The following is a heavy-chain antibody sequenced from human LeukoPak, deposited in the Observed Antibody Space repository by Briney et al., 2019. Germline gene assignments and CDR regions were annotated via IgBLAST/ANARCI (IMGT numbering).Heavy chain of an antibody. CDR3: ARDQIMTTGNWFDP. Sequence: TPSQTLSLTCTVSGGSISSGGYYWSWIRQHPGKGLEWIGYIYYSGSTCYNPSLKSRVTISVDTSKNQFSLKLSSVTAADTAVYYCARDQIMTTGNWFDPWGQGTLVTVSS. CDR1: GGSISSGGYY. V-gene: IGHV4-31*03. D-gene: IGHD4-17*01. J-gene: IGHJ5*02. CDR2: IYYSGST.